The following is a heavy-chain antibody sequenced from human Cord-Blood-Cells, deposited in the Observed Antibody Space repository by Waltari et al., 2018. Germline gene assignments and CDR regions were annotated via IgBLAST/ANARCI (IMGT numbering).Heavy chain of an antibody. CDR2: IYYSGST. CDR3: ARGGTAMVIDY. V-gene: IGHV4-59*01. J-gene: IGHJ4*02. CDR1: GGSIRSYY. D-gene: IGHD5-18*01. Sequence: QVQLQESGPGLVQPSETLSLTCTVSGGSIRSYYLSWIRQPPGKGLEWIGYIYYSGSTNYNPSLKSRVTISVDTSKNQFSLKLSSVTAADTAVYYCARGGTAMVIDYWGQGTLVTVSS.